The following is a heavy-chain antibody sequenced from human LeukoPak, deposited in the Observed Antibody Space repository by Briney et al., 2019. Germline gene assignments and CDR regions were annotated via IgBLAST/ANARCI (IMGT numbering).Heavy chain of an antibody. V-gene: IGHV3-23*01. Sequence: AGGSLRLSCAASGFPFSASAMNWVRQAPGMGLEWVSHILSTGTTYYADSVRGRFTIPRDNSKNTLYLLMTSLRADDTAVYYCATVKYDYGDPVGWFDPWGQGTLVTVSS. CDR2: ILSTGTT. CDR1: GFPFSASA. CDR3: ATVKYDYGDPVGWFDP. J-gene: IGHJ5*02. D-gene: IGHD4-17*01.